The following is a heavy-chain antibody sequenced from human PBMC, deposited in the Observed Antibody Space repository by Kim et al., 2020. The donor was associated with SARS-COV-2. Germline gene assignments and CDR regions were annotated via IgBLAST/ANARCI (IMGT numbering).Heavy chain of an antibody. CDR1: GGSFSGYY. D-gene: IGHD2-2*01. CDR3: ARFLVVVPADPYGMDV. V-gene: IGHV4-34*01. Sequence: SETLSLTCAVYGGSFSGYYWSWIRQPPGKGLEWIGEINHSGSTNYNPSLKSRVTISVDTSKNQFSLKLSSVTAVDTAVYYCARFLVVVPADPYGMDVWGQGTTVTVSS. CDR2: INHSGST. J-gene: IGHJ6*02.